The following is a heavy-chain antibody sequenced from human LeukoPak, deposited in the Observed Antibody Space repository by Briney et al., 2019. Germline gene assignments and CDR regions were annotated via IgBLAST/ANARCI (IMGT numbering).Heavy chain of an antibody. Sequence: PSETLSLTCTVSGGSISSDDYYWSWIRQPPGKGLEWIGYNYYSGSTYYNPSLKSRVTISVDTSKNQFSLKLSSVTAADTAVYYCAREQEGVTRDDAFDIWGQGTMVTVSS. D-gene: IGHD4-17*01. CDR2: NYYSGST. CDR1: GGSISSDDYY. J-gene: IGHJ3*02. V-gene: IGHV4-30-4*01. CDR3: AREQEGVTRDDAFDI.